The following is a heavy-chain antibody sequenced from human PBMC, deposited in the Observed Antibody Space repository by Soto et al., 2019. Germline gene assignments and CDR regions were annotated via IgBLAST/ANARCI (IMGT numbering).Heavy chain of an antibody. Sequence: ASVKVSCKASGYTFTGYYMHWVRQAPGQGLEWMGWINPNSGGTNYAQKFQGWVTMTRDTSISTAYMELSRLRSDDTAVYYCARDTYSYGYWFDPWGQGTLVTVS. J-gene: IGHJ5*02. V-gene: IGHV1-2*04. CDR1: GYTFTGYY. CDR2: INPNSGGT. CDR3: ARDTYSYGYWFDP. D-gene: IGHD5-18*01.